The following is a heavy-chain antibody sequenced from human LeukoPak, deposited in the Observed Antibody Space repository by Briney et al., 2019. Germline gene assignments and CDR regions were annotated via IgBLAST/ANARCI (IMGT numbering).Heavy chain of an antibody. Sequence: SETLSLTCTVSGGSISGYYWSWIRQPAGKGLEWIGRIYTSGSTNYNPSLKTRLSMSADTSKNQFSLKLSSVPAADTAVYYCARDTYDSSGYYPTGSFDYWGQGTLVTVSS. D-gene: IGHD3-22*01. V-gene: IGHV4-4*07. CDR2: IYTSGST. CDR1: GGSISGYY. J-gene: IGHJ4*02. CDR3: ARDTYDSSGYYPTGSFDY.